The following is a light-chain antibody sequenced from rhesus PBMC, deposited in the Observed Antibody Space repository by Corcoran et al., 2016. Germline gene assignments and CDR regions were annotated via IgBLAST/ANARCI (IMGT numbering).Light chain of an antibody. V-gene: IGLV2S7*01. CDR1: NSDIAGFNY. CDR2: GVS. J-gene: IGLJ6*01. CDR3: FSYTTSTTFV. Sequence: QSAPTQPPSVSGSPGQSVTISCTGTNSDIAGFNYVSWYQQLPGKAPKLIIYGVSYLPSGVSHRFSGSKSGNTASLTISGLQAEDESDYYCFSYTTSTTFVFGSGTKLTVL.